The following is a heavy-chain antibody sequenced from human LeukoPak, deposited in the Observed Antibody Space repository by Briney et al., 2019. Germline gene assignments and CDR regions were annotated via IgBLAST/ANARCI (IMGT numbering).Heavy chain of an antibody. CDR2: INPSGGST. Sequence: LWASVKVSCKTSGYTFTSYYIHWVRLAPGQGLEWMGIINPSGGSTSYAQKFQGRVTMTRDMSTSTAYMELRSLRSDDTAVYYCARETLWFGEFLNAFDIWGQGTMVTVSS. V-gene: IGHV1-46*01. CDR1: GYTFTSYY. CDR3: ARETLWFGEFLNAFDI. D-gene: IGHD3-10*01. J-gene: IGHJ3*02.